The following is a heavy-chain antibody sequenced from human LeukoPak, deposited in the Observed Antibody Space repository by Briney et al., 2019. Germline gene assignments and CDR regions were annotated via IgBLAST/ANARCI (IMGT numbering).Heavy chain of an antibody. CDR3: ARDRKSVVGAATLAYYFDY. CDR2: ISYDGSNK. J-gene: IGHJ4*02. CDR1: GFTFSSYA. V-gene: IGHV3-30*04. D-gene: IGHD2-15*01. Sequence: GGSLRLSCAASGFTFSSYAMHWVRQAPGKGLEWVAVISYDGSNKYYADSVKGRFTISRDNSKNTLYLQMNSLRAEDTAVYYCARDRKSVVGAATLAYYFDYWGQGTLVTVSS.